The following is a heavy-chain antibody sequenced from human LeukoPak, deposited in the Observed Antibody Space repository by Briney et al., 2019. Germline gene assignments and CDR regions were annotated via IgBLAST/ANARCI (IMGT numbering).Heavy chain of an antibody. D-gene: IGHD3-3*01. Sequence: ASVKVSCKASGYTFTSYGISWVRQAPGQGLEWMGWISAYNGNTNYAQKLQGRVTMTTDTSTSTAYMELRSLRSDDTAVYYCARASHEDFWSGYYFDYWGQGTLVTVSS. CDR2: ISAYNGNT. CDR1: GYTFTSYG. J-gene: IGHJ4*02. CDR3: ARASHEDFWSGYYFDY. V-gene: IGHV1-18*01.